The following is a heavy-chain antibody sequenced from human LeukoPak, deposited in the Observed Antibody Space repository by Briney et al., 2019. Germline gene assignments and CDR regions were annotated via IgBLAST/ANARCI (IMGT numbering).Heavy chain of an antibody. J-gene: IGHJ5*02. CDR2: ISTTSSYT. CDR1: GFTFSKHY. CDR3: ARDIIGTRIDP. V-gene: IGHV3-11*06. Sequence: PGGSLRLSCAASGFTFSKHYMYWVRQAPGKGLEWISYISTTSSYTTYADSVKGRFIVSRDNANNSLFLQMKSLRAEDTAMYYCARDIIGTRIDPWGQGTLVTVSS. D-gene: IGHD1-20*01.